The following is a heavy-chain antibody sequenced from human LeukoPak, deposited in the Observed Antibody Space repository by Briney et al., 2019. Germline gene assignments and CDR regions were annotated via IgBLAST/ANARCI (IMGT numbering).Heavy chain of an antibody. V-gene: IGHV4-34*01. CDR2: INHSGST. Sequence: SETLSLTCAVYGGSFSGYYWSWIRQPPGKGLEWIGEINHSGSTNYNPSLKSRVTISVDTSKNQFSLKLSSVTAADTAVYYCQGYSRSRDYWGQGTLVTVSS. CDR3: QGYSRSRDY. D-gene: IGHD5-18*01. CDR1: GGSFSGYY. J-gene: IGHJ4*02.